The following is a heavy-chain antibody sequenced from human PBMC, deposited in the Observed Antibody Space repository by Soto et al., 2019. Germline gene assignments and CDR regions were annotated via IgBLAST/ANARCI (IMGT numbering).Heavy chain of an antibody. J-gene: IGHJ4*02. D-gene: IGHD3-3*01. V-gene: IGHV1-18*01. Sequence: GASVKVSCKASGYTFTSYGISWVRQAPGQGLEWMGWISAYNGNTNYAQKLQGRVTMTTDTSTSTAYMELRSLRSDDTAVYYCARDGLRFLEWLSVDYWGQGTLVTVSS. CDR1: GYTFTSYG. CDR3: ARDGLRFLEWLSVDY. CDR2: ISAYNGNT.